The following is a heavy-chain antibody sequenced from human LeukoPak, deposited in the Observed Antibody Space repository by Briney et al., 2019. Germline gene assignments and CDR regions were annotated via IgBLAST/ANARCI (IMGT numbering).Heavy chain of an antibody. CDR1: GYTFTSYD. CDR2: MNPNSGNT. V-gene: IGHV1-8*01. J-gene: IGHJ5*02. Sequence: GASVKVSCKASGYTFTSYDINWVRQATGQGLEWMGWMNPNSGNTGYAQKFQGRVTMTRNTSISTAYMELSSLRSEDTAVYYCARGLQQLVLFSVEDWFDPWGRGTLVTVSS. D-gene: IGHD6-13*01. CDR3: ARGLQQLVLFSVEDWFDP.